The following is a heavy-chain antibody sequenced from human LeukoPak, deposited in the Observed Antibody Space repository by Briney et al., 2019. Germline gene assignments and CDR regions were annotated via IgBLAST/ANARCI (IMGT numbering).Heavy chain of an antibody. CDR3: ARDGRPYYYDSSGYGTWFDP. V-gene: IGHV3-11*04. D-gene: IGHD3-22*01. CDR1: GFTFSDYY. Sequence: PGGSLRLSCAASGFTFSDYYMSWIRQAPGKGLEWVSYISSSGSTIYYADSVKGRFTISRDNAKNSLYLQMNSLRAEDTAVYYCARDGRPYYYDSSGYGTWFDPWGQGTVVTVSS. J-gene: IGHJ5*02. CDR2: ISSSGSTI.